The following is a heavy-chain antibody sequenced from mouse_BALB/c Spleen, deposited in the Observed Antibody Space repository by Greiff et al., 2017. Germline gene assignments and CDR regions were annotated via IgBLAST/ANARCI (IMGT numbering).Heavy chain of an antibody. Sequence: VQLQQSGAELMKPGASVKISCKATGYTFSSYWIEWVKQRPGHGLEWIGEILPGSGSTNYNEKFKGKATFTADTSSNTAYMQLSSLTSEDSAVYYCARWGLEGYYYAMDYWGQGTSVTVSS. V-gene: IGHV1-9*01. CDR1: GYTFSSYW. D-gene: IGHD3-3*01. CDR2: ILPGSGST. J-gene: IGHJ4*01. CDR3: ARWGLEGYYYAMDY.